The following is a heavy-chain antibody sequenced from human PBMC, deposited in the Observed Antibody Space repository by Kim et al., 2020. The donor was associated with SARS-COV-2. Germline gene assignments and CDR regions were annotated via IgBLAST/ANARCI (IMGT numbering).Heavy chain of an antibody. D-gene: IGHD4-17*01. V-gene: IGHV3-66*01. CDR2: IYSGGST. Sequence: GGSLRLSCAASGFTVSSNYMSWVRQAPGKGLEWVSVIYSGGSTYYADSVKGRFTISRDNSKNTLYLQMNSLRAEDTAVYYCARVRSNDGEGSWFDPWGQGTLVTVSS. J-gene: IGHJ5*02. CDR3: ARVRSNDGEGSWFDP. CDR1: GFTVSSNY.